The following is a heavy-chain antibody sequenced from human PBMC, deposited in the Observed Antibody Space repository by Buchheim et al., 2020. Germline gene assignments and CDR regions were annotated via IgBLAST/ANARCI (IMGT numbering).Heavy chain of an antibody. V-gene: IGHV3-7*04. J-gene: IGHJ6*02. CDR2: IKQDGSEK. Sequence: EVQLVESGGVLVQPGGSLRLSCAASGFMFSTYWMSWVRQAPGKGLEWVANIKQDGSEKNYVDSVEGRFTISRDNAKQSLDLQMNSLRVEDTGVYFCVRASSTVRAYYYGMDVWGQGTT. CDR1: GFMFSTYW. CDR3: VRASSTVRAYYYGMDV. D-gene: IGHD4-11*01.